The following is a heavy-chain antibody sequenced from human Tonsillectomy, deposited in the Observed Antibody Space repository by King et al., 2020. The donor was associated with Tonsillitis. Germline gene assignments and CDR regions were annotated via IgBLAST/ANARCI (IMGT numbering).Heavy chain of an antibody. J-gene: IGHJ4*02. CDR3: ARFSSSWQIDY. CDR2: IYYSGST. V-gene: IGHV4-39*01. Sequence: LQLQESGPGLVKPSETLSLTCTVSGGSISSSSYYWGWIRQPPGKGLEWIGSIYYSGSTYYNPSLKSRVTISVDTSKNQFSLKLSSVTAADTAVYYCARFSSSWQIDYWGQGTLVTVSS. D-gene: IGHD6-13*01. CDR1: GGSISSSSYY.